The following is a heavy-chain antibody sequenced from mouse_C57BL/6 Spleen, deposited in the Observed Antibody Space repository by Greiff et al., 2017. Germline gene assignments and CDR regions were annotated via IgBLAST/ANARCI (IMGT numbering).Heavy chain of an antibody. CDR2: IYPGSGST. D-gene: IGHD4-1*01. Sequence: VQLQQPGAELVKPGASVKMSCKASGYTFTSYWITWVKQRPGQGLEWIGDIYPGSGSTKYNEKFKSKATLTVDTSSSTAYMQLSSLTSEDSAVYYCAKGFSSLGYYFDYWGQGTTLTVSS. CDR1: GYTFTSYW. J-gene: IGHJ2*01. V-gene: IGHV1-55*01. CDR3: AKGFSSLGYYFDY.